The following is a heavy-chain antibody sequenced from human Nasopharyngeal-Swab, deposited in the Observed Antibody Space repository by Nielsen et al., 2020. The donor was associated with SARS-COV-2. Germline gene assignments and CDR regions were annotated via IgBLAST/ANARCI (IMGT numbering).Heavy chain of an antibody. CDR3: ARGDDSSGYPYSHDY. V-gene: IGHV3-66*01. Sequence: GESLKISCAASGFSVSTKYMSWVRQAPEKGLEWVSSIYAGGSTYYADSVKGRFTISRDNSKNTLYLQMNSLRAEDTAVYYCARGDDSSGYPYSHDYWGQGTLVTVSS. D-gene: IGHD3-22*01. CDR2: IYAGGST. J-gene: IGHJ4*02. CDR1: GFSVSTKY.